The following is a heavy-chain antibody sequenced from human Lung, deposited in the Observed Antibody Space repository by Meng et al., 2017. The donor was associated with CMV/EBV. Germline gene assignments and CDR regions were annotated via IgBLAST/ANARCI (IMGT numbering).Heavy chain of an antibody. D-gene: IGHD5-18*01. Sequence: VLLWQSGSEWKQPGASVKVSCRPSGYTFTSYAINWVRQAPGQGPDWMGWIDPNTGNPTYDQGFTGRFVFSLDTSVSTAYLQINSLRADDTAVYYCARDSPLDGYSLLDYWGQGTLVTVSS. CDR1: GYTFTSYA. CDR3: ARDSPLDGYSLLDY. V-gene: IGHV7-4-1*02. J-gene: IGHJ4*02. CDR2: IDPNTGNP.